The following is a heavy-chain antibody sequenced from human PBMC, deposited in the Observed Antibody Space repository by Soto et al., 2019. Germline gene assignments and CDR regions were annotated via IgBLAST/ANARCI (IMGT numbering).Heavy chain of an antibody. CDR3: ARASSSSSAADY. J-gene: IGHJ4*02. D-gene: IGHD6-6*01. CDR2: IYDSESA. CDR1: GESISSGGYY. Sequence: QVQLQESGPGLVKPSQTLSLTCSVSGESISSGGYYWSWIRHHPGKGLEWIGYIYDSESAYYNPSLKSRVTISMDTSKNHFAMRLSSVTAAGTAVYYCARASSSSSAADYWGQGILVTVSA. V-gene: IGHV4-31*03.